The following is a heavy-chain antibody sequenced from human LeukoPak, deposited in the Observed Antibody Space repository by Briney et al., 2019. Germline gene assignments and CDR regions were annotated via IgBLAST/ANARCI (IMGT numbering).Heavy chain of an antibody. D-gene: IGHD2-15*01. J-gene: IGHJ4*02. V-gene: IGHV3-21*01. CDR3: ARSQGSFDY. CDR2: ISGSSSYI. Sequence: PGGSLRLSCAASGFTFSRSWMHWVRQAPGKGLEWVSSISGSSSYIDYADSVKGRSTISRDNARNSLYLQMNSLRAEDTAVYYCARSQGSFDYWGQGTLVTVSS. CDR1: GFTFSRSW.